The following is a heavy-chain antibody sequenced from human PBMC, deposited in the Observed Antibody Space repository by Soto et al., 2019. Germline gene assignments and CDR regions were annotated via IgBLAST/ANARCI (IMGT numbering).Heavy chain of an antibody. Sequence: SETLSLTCTVSGGSISSYYWSWIRQPPGKGLEWIGYIYYSGSTNYNPSLKSRVTISVDTSKNQFSLKLSSVTAADTAVYYCARESYDSSGYYSPKFDYWGQGTLVTVSS. V-gene: IGHV4-59*01. CDR3: ARESYDSSGYYSPKFDY. D-gene: IGHD3-22*01. CDR2: IYYSGST. CDR1: GGSISSYY. J-gene: IGHJ4*02.